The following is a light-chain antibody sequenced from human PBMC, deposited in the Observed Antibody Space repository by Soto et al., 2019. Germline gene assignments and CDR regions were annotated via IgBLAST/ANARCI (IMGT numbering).Light chain of an antibody. J-gene: IGLJ2*01. CDR3: GTWDSSLSVVV. CDR1: SSNIGSNF. V-gene: IGLV1-51*01. Sequence: QSVLTQPPSVSAAPGQKVTISCSGSSSNIGSNFLSWYQQLPGTAPKLLIYDSNKRPSGIPDRFSGSKSGTSATLGITGLQTGHEADYYCGTWDSSLSVVVFGGGTKLTVL. CDR2: DSN.